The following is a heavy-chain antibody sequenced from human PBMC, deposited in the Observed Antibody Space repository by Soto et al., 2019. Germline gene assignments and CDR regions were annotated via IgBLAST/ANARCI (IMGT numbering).Heavy chain of an antibody. CDR2: INQDGSVK. J-gene: IGHJ4*02. CDR1: GFSFSGSW. Sequence: GSLRLSCAASGFSFSGSWMSWVRQAPGRGLEFVANINQDGSVKNYVDSVKGRFTISRDNAKNSVYLQMNGLRDEDSGVYYCARDPAYSSFDYWGQGTLVTVSS. V-gene: IGHV3-7*01. D-gene: IGHD6-13*01. CDR3: ARDPAYSSFDY.